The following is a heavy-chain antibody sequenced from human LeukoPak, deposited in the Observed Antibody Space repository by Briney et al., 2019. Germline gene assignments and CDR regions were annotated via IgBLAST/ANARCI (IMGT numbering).Heavy chain of an antibody. V-gene: IGHV3-33*01. CDR3: ARDPGREGRYFDY. J-gene: IGHJ4*02. CDR1: GFTFSSYG. Sequence: GGSLRLSCAASGFTFSSYGFHWVRQVPGKGLEWVAVIWYDGSKKFYVDSVKDRFTISRDNSKNTLYLQMNSLRAEDTAVYYCARDPGREGRYFDYWGQGTLVTVSS. D-gene: IGHD3-10*01. CDR2: IWYDGSKK.